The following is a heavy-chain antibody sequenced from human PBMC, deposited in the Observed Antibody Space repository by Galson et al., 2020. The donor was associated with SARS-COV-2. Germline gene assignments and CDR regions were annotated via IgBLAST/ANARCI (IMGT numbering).Heavy chain of an antibody. J-gene: IGHJ4*02. CDR2: IRNKAYGAAP. CDR3: TRNNRGYCTGASCPPSDF. CDR1: GFTFGDYA. V-gene: IGHV3-49*03. D-gene: IGHD2-8*02. Sequence: GGSLRLSCTASGFTFGDYAMSWFRQAPGKGLEWVSFIRNKAYGAAPEYDASVNGRFTFSRDDSKNIAYLQMNSLKTEDTAVYYCTRNNRGYCTGASCPPSDFWGQGTLVTVSS.